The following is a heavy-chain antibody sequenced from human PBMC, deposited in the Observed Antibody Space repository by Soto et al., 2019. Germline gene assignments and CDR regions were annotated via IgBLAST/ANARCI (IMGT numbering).Heavy chain of an antibody. CDR3: ARSGGYDYVWESYRLAY. CDR2: ISYDGSNK. Sequence: GGSLILSCAASGFTFSSFAFHWVRQAPGKGLEWVAVISYDGSNKYYVDSVKGRFTISRDNSKDTLYLQMDGLRAEDTAVYYCARSGGYDYVWESYRLAYWGQGTQVTVSS. J-gene: IGHJ4*02. V-gene: IGHV3-30-3*01. CDR1: GFTFSSFA. D-gene: IGHD3-16*02.